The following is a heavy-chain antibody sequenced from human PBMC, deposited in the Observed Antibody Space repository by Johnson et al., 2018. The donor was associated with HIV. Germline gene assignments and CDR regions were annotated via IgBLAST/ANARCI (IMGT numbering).Heavy chain of an antibody. CDR1: GFSFSSYA. J-gene: IGHJ3*02. V-gene: IGHV3-48*04. Sequence: VQLVESGGGLVQPGGSLRLSCAASGFSFSSYAMTWVRQAPGKGLEWVSYISSSGSTIYYADSVKGRFTISRDNAKNSLYLQMNSLRAEDTAVYYCARRGRSSSWYDLDIWGQGTMVSVSS. CDR2: ISSSGSTI. CDR3: ARRGRSSSWYDLDI. D-gene: IGHD6-13*01.